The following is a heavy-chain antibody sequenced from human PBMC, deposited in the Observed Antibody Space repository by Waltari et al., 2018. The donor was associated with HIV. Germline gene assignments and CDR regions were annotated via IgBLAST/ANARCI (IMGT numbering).Heavy chain of an antibody. J-gene: IGHJ4*02. V-gene: IGHV1-8*01. CDR2: INPNTGDT. D-gene: IGHD1-26*01. CDR1: GYTFTSYN. Sequence: QVQLVQSGAEVKKPGASVKVSCKASGYTFTSYNIYWVRQAPGQGREWMGWINPNTGDTAYAQKFQGRVTMTRNTSMSTAYMELSSLRSEDTAVYYCARVRRPSGSYYLSYWGQGTLVTVSS. CDR3: ARVRRPSGSYYLSY.